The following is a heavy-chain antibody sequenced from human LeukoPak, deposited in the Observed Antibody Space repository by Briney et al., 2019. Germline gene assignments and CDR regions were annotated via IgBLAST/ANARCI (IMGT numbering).Heavy chain of an antibody. J-gene: IGHJ4*02. CDR2: IIPIFGTA. CDR1: GGTFSSYA. V-gene: IGHV1-69*05. D-gene: IGHD4-17*01. Sequence: ASVKVSYKASGGTFSSYAISWVRQAPGQGLEWMGRIIPIFGTANYAQKFQGRVTITTDESTSTAYMELSSLRSEDTAVYYCARDPFPYGDYLDDYWGQGTLVTVSS. CDR3: ARDPFPYGDYLDDY.